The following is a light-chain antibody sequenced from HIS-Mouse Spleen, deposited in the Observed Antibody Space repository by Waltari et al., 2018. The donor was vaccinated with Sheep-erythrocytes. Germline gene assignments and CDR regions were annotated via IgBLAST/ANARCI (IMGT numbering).Light chain of an antibody. Sequence: QSALTQPASVSGSPGQSITISCTGTSSDVGRYNVVSFYQPHPGKAPKLMIYEGSKRPSGVSNRFSGSKSGNTASLTISGLQAEDEADYYCCSYAGSSTPWVFGGGTKLTVL. V-gene: IGLV2-23*01. CDR1: SSDVGRYNV. CDR2: EGS. CDR3: CSYAGSSTPWV. J-gene: IGLJ3*02.